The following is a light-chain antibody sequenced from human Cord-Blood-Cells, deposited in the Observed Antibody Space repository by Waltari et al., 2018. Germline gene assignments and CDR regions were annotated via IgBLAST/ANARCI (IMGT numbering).Light chain of an antibody. CDR1: SSDVGGYTY. CDR2: DVS. V-gene: IGLV2-14*01. Sequence: QSALTQPASVSGSPGQSITIYFPGTSSDVGGYTYVSWYQQHPGKAPKLMIYDVSNRPSGVSNRFSGSKSGNTASLTISGLQAEDEADYYCSSYTSSSTLVFGGGTKLTVL. J-gene: IGLJ2*01. CDR3: SSYTSSSTLV.